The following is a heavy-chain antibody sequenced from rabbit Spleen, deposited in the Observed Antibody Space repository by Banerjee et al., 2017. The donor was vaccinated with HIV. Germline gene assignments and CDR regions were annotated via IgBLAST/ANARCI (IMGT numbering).Heavy chain of an antibody. V-gene: IGHV1S40*01. Sequence: QSLEESGGGLVKPGASLTLTCKASGFSFNSGYDMCWVRQAPGKGLEWIACIYAGSSGSTYSATWAKGRFTGSKASSTTVTLQMTSLTAADTATYFCARDAGTSFSTYGMDLWGPAPWSPS. CDR1: GFSFNSGYD. CDR3: ARDAGTSFSTYGMDL. CDR2: IYAGSSGST. J-gene: IGHJ6*01. D-gene: IGHD8-1*01.